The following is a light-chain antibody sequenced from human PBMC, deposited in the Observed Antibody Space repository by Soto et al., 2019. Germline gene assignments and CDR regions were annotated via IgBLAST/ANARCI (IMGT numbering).Light chain of an antibody. CDR1: SSDVGGHNS. J-gene: IGLJ1*01. Sequence: QSALTQPASVSGSPGQSITISCTGTSSDVGGHNSVAWYQHNPGKAPKLMIYDVSNRPSGVSSRFSGSKSGNTASLSISGLQAEDEADYYCWSYAVGRTYVFGTGTKLTVL. CDR3: WSYAVGRTYV. V-gene: IGLV2-14*01. CDR2: DVS.